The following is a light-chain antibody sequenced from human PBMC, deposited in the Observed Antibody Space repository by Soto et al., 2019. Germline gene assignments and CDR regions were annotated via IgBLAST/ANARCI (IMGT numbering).Light chain of an antibody. CDR2: GAS. CDR3: QQYGGSPYT. Sequence: EIVLTQSPGTLSLSPGEGATLSCRASQSVSSNYLAWYQQKPGQAPRLLIYGASSRATGIPGRFSGSGSGTDFTLTISRLEPEDFALYYCQQYGGSPYTFGRGTKLEIK. J-gene: IGKJ2*01. CDR1: QSVSSNY. V-gene: IGKV3-20*01.